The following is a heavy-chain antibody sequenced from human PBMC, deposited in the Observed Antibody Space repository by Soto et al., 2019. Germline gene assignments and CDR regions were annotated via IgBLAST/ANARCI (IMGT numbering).Heavy chain of an antibody. CDR2: ISAYNGNT. CDR1: GYTFTSYG. D-gene: IGHD4-17*01. CDR3: ARELGGYGDYLNANDY. J-gene: IGHJ4*02. Sequence: ASVKVSCKASGYTFTSYGISWVRQAPGQGLEWMGWISAYNGNTNYAQKLQGRVTMTTDTSTSTAYMELRSLRSDDTAVYYCARELGGYGDYLNANDYWGQGTLVTVSS. V-gene: IGHV1-18*01.